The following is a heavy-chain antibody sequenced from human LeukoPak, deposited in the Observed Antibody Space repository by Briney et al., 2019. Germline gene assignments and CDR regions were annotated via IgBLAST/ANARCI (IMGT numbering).Heavy chain of an antibody. CDR1: GGSFSGYY. J-gene: IGHJ4*02. CDR3: AGVGVLRYFDWLLSKVYYFDY. Sequence: QPSETLSLTCAVYGGSFSGYYWSWIRQPPGKGLEWIGEINHSGSTNYNPSLKSRVTISVDTSKNQFSLKLSSVTAADTAVYYCAGVGVLRYFDWLLSKVYYFDYWGQGTLVTVSS. CDR2: INHSGST. V-gene: IGHV4-34*01. D-gene: IGHD3-9*01.